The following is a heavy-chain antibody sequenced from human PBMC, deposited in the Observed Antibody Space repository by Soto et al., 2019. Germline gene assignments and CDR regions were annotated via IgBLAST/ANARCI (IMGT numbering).Heavy chain of an antibody. CDR2: IIAGNGNT. V-gene: IGHV1-3*01. D-gene: IGHD1-26*01. J-gene: IGHJ5*01. CDR3: VSGSGSLCPLFDS. CDR1: RYSFSDYP. Sequence: QVQVVQSGAEVKKPGASVKVSCMASRYSFSDYPIHWVRQAPGHRLEWMGWIIAGNGNTKYSQKFQGRVTLTRYTSASTAYMEVTNLRPEDTAVYYCVSGSGSLCPLFDSWGQGTLVTVSS.